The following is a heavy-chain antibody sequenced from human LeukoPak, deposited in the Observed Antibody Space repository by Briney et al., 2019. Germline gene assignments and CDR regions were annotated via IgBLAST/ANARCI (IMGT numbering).Heavy chain of an antibody. Sequence: GGSLRLSCAASGFTFSSYSMNWVRQPPGKGLEWVSSISSSSTIYYPDSVKGRFTISRDNAKNLLYLQMNSLRAEDTAVYYCARDQEDIVATIGGDAFDIWGQGTMVTVSS. J-gene: IGHJ3*02. CDR3: ARDQEDIVATIGGDAFDI. V-gene: IGHV3-21*01. D-gene: IGHD5-12*01. CDR1: GFTFSSYS. CDR2: ISSSSTI.